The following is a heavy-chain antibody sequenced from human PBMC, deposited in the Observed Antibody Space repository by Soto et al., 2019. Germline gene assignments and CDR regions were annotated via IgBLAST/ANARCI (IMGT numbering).Heavy chain of an antibody. D-gene: IGHD2-21*02. J-gene: IGHJ3*02. CDR1: GYTFTRYD. CDR2: IIPIFSTA. V-gene: IGHV1-69*13. CDR3: ARGGGVCHDAFDI. Sequence: SLKVSCKASGYTFTRYDISWVRPAPGQGLEWIRGIIPIFSTANYAQKIQGRVTITADESTSTANIELSSLRCEDMAVYYCARGGGVCHDAFDIWGQGTMVTVSS.